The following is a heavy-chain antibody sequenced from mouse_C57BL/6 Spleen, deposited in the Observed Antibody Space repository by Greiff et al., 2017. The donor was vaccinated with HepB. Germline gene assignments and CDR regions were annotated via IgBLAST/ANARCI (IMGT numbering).Heavy chain of an antibody. Sequence: DVKLVESGPGLVKPSQSLSLTCSVTGYSITSGYYWNWIRQFPGNKLEWMGYISYDGSNNYNPSLKNRISITRDTSKNQFFLKLNSVTTEDTATYYCARREPQLPWFAYWGQGTLVTVSA. D-gene: IGHD2-1*01. V-gene: IGHV3-6*01. CDR1: GYSITSGYY. J-gene: IGHJ3*01. CDR3: ARREPQLPWFAY. CDR2: ISYDGSN.